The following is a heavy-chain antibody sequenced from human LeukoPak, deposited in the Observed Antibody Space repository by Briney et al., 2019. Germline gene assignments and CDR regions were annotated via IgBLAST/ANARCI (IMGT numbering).Heavy chain of an antibody. D-gene: IGHD3-3*01. J-gene: IGHJ4*02. Sequence: ASVKLSCKASGYTFTGYYVHWVRHAPGQGLEWMGWINPNSGGTNYAQTFQGRLAMTRDTSISTAYMELSRLRSDDTAVYYCARRTTEEYYDFWSGHSAGDYFDYWGQGTLVTVSS. V-gene: IGHV1-2*02. CDR2: INPNSGGT. CDR3: ARRTTEEYYDFWSGHSAGDYFDY. CDR1: GYTFTGYY.